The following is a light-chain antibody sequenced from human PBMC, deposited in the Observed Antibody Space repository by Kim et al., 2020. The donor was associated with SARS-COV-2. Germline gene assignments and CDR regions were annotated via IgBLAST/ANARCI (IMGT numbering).Light chain of an antibody. Sequence: SEPPVQTAGLTGSGDKLVDKYACWYHRRPGQSPVLFIYQDSKRPSGIPERFSGSNSGNTATLTISGTQAMNEADYYCQAWDSSNVVFGGGTQLTVL. J-gene: IGLJ2*01. CDR1: KLVDKY. CDR2: QDS. CDR3: QAWDSSNVV. V-gene: IGLV3-1*01.